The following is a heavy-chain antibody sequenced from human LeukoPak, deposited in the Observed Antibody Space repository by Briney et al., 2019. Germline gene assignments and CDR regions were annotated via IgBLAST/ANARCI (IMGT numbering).Heavy chain of an antibody. J-gene: IGHJ5*02. CDR3: ARSDGPTLAYCGGDCEHWVWFDL. D-gene: IGHD2-21*02. CDR2: ISAYNGNT. Sequence: ASVKVSCKASGYTFTSYGISWVRQAPGQGLEWMGWISAYNGNTNYAQKLQGRVTMTTDTSTSTAYMELRSLRSDGTAVYYCARSDGPTLAYCGGDCEHWVWFDLWGQGTLVTVSS. CDR1: GYTFTSYG. V-gene: IGHV1-18*01.